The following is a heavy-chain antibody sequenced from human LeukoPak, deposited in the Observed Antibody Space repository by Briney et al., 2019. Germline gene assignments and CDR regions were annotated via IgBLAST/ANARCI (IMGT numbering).Heavy chain of an antibody. CDR3: ARHGWHAWYFDL. V-gene: IGHV4-34*01. J-gene: IGHJ2*01. CDR2: INQRGNT. Sequence: SETLSLTCVVYGESFSGYSWSWSRQPPGKGLEWIGEINQRGNTNYNPSLKSRVTISIDTSKNQFSLKLSSVTAADTAVYYCARHGWHAWYFDLWGRGTLVTVSS. D-gene: IGHD6-19*01. CDR1: GESFSGYS.